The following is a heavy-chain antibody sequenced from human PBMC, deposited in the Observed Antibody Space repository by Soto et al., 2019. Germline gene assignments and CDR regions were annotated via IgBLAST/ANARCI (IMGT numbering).Heavy chain of an antibody. Sequence: EVQLVESGGGLVQPGGSLRLSCAASGLIFSNYKMHWVRQAPGKGLEWVSRINTDGSITDYAESVKGRFTVSRDNPKSTRYLQMNSLRVEDTAVYYCARDTDGLHYWGQGTLVTVSS. J-gene: IGHJ4*02. CDR2: INTDGSIT. CDR1: GLIFSNYK. CDR3: ARDTDGLHY. V-gene: IGHV3-74*01.